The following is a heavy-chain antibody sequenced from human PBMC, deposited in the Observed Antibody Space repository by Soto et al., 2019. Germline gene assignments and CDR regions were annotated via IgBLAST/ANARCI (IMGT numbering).Heavy chain of an antibody. J-gene: IGHJ4*01. CDR3: ARGHNYDNGGYQYFDY. Sequence: XXTLSLPFSVYGGSINSYWWRWIPQPAGKGLEWIGRVYSSGTTDYNPSLNSRATMSVETSKNQFSLKLTSVTAADTAVYYCARGHNYDNGGYQYFDYWGHGTLVTVSS. D-gene: IGHD3-22*01. CDR1: GGSINSYW. V-gene: IGHV4-4*07. CDR2: VYSSGTT.